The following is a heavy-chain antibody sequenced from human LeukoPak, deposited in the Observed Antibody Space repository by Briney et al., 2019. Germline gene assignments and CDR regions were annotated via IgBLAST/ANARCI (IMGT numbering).Heavy chain of an antibody. CDR2: IYPGDSDT. J-gene: IGHJ5*02. CDR3: ARLDCSSTSCPVWFDP. D-gene: IGHD2-2*01. Sequence: GESLKISCKGSGYSFTSYWIGWVRQMPGKGLEWMGIIYPGDSDTRYSPSFRGQVTISADKSISTAYLQWSSLKASDTAMHYCARLDCSSTSCPVWFDPWGQGTLVTVSS. V-gene: IGHV5-51*01. CDR1: GYSFTSYW.